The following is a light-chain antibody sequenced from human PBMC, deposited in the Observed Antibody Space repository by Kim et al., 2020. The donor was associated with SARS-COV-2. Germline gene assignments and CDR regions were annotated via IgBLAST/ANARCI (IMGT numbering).Light chain of an antibody. CDR2: DVS. CDR1: SSDVGGYNY. J-gene: IGLJ2*01. CDR3: SSYTSSSTVV. Sequence: QSALTQPASVSGSPGQSITISCTGTSSDVGGYNYVSWYQQHPGKAPKLMIYDVSNRPSGVSNRFSVSKSGNTASLTISGRQAEDEADYYCSSYTSSSTVVFGGGTQLTVL. V-gene: IGLV2-14*03.